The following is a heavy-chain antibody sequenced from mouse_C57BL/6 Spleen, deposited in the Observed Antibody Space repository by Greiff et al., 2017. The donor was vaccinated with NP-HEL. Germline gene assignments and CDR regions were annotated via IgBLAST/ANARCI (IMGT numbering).Heavy chain of an antibody. V-gene: IGHV1-82*01. CDR3: ARSGGSHWYFDV. CDR2: IYPGDGDT. Sequence: VQLQQSGPELVKPGASVKISCKASGYAFSSSWMNWVKQRPGKGLEWIGRIYPGDGDTNYNGKFKGKATLTADKSSSTAYMQLSSLTSEDSAVYFGARSGGSHWYFDVWGTGTTVTVSS. D-gene: IGHD1-1*01. J-gene: IGHJ1*03. CDR1: GYAFSSSW.